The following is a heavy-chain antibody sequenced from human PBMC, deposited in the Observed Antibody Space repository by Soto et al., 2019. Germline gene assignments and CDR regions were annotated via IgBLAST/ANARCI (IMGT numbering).Heavy chain of an antibody. D-gene: IGHD3-3*01. V-gene: IGHV1-46*01. CDR2: INTSGGST. J-gene: IGHJ4*02. Sequence: ASVKVSCKASGYTFTSYYMHWVRQAPGQGLEWMGIINTSGGSTSYAQKFQGRVTMTRDTSTSTVYMELSSLRSEDTAVYYCARDPITIFGVVDFDYWGQGTLVTVS. CDR3: ARDPITIFGVVDFDY. CDR1: GYTFTSYY.